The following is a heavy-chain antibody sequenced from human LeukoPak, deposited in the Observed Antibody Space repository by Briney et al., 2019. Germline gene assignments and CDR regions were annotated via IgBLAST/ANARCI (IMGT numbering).Heavy chain of an antibody. J-gene: IGHJ5*02. Sequence: SETLSLTCAVYGGSFSGYYWSWIRQPPGKGLEWIGEINHSGSTNYNPSLKSRVTISVDTSKNQFSLKLSSVTAADTAVYYCARDSQYYYDSSGYLNWFDPWGQETLVTVSS. V-gene: IGHV4-34*01. CDR3: ARDSQYYYDSSGYLNWFDP. CDR1: GGSFSGYY. D-gene: IGHD3-22*01. CDR2: INHSGST.